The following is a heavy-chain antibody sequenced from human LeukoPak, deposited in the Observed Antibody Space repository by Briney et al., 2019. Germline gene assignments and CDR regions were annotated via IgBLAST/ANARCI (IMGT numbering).Heavy chain of an antibody. CDR3: ARGVGATHFDC. J-gene: IGHJ4*02. CDR2: ISTTSTSI. V-gene: IGHV3-21*06. D-gene: IGHD1-26*01. CDR1: GFAFGGYS. Sequence: GGSLRLSCAASGFAFGGYSMNWVRQAPGRWPEWVSLISTTSTSIYYADSVRGRFTISRDNARNSLYLQMNSLRAEDTAVYYCARGVGATHFDCWGQGTLVTVST.